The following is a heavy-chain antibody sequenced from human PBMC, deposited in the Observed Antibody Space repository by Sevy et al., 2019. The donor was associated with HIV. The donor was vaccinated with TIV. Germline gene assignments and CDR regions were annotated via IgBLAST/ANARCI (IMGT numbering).Heavy chain of an antibody. CDR3: ARPRGSDNAFDI. CDR1: GGSISSYY. V-gene: IGHV4-59*01. CDR2: IYYSGST. D-gene: IGHD3-16*01. Sequence: SETLSLTCTVSGGSISSYYWSWIRQPPGKGLEWIGYIYYSGSTNYNPSLKSRVTISVDTSENQFSLKLSSVTAADTAVYYCARPRGSDNAFDIWGQGTMVTVSS. J-gene: IGHJ3*02.